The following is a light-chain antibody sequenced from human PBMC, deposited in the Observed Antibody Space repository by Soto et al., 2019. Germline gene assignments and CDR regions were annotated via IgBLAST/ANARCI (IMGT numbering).Light chain of an antibody. CDR3: SSYAGSNHVL. J-gene: IGLJ2*01. V-gene: IGLV2-8*01. CDR2: EVS. CDR1: SSDVGAYNY. Sequence: QSALTQPPSASGSPGQSVTISCTGTSSDVGAYNYVSWYQQHPGKAPKRMIYEVSKRPSGVPDRFSGSKSGNTASLTVSGLQAEDEADYYCSSYAGSNHVLFGGGTKLTVL.